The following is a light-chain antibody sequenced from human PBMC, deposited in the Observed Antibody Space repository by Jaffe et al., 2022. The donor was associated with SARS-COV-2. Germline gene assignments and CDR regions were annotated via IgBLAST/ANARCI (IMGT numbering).Light chain of an antibody. CDR2: GAS. CDR3: QQLGISLWT. J-gene: IGKJ1*01. CDR1: QSVNSIY. Sequence: EIVLTQSPGTLSLSPGERATLSCRASQSVNSIYLAWYQQKPGQPPRLLIYGASSRATGIPDRFSGSGSGTDFTLTIDRLEPEDFAVYYCQQLGISLWTFGQGTKVESK. V-gene: IGKV3-20*01.